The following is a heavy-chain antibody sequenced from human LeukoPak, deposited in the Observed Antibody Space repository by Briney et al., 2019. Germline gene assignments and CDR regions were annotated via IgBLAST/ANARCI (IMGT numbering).Heavy chain of an antibody. V-gene: IGHV3-23*01. CDR1: GFTFSSYA. J-gene: IGHJ1*01. CDR2: ISGSGGST. CDR3: AKDQGEEYYDFWSGPFQH. Sequence: QPGGSLRLSCAASGFTFSSYAMSWVRQAPGKGLEWVSAISGSGGSTYYADSVKGRFTISRDNSKNTLYLQMNSLRAEDTAVYYCAKDQGEEYYDFWSGPFQHWGQGNLVTVSS. D-gene: IGHD3-3*01.